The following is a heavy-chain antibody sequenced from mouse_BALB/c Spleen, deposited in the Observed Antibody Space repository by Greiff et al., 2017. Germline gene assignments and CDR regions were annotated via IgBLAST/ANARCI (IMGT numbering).Heavy chain of an antibody. CDR1: GFTFSNYW. D-gene: IGHD1-1*01. J-gene: IGHJ4*01. CDR3: TRDYYGSMDY. V-gene: IGHV6-6*02. Sequence: EVHLVESGGGLVQPGGSMKLSCVASGFTFSNYWMNWVRQSPEKGLEWVAEIRLKSNNYATHYAESVKGRFTISRDDSKSSVYLQMNNLRAEDTGIYYCTRDYYGSMDYWGRGTSVTVSS. CDR2: IRLKSNNYAT.